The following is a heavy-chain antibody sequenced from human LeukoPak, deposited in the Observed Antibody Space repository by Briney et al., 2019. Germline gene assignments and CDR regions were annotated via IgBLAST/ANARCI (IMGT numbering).Heavy chain of an antibody. CDR1: GGSISSYY. J-gene: IGHJ5*02. CDR2: IYYSGST. Sequence: SETLSLTCTVSGGSISSYYWSWIRQPPGKGLEWIGYIYYSGSTNYNPSLKSRVTISVDTSKNQFSLKLSSVTAADTAVYYCARDLCSGGSCYPGWLDPWGQGTLVTVSS. CDR3: ARDLCSGGSCYPGWLDP. V-gene: IGHV4-59*01. D-gene: IGHD2-15*01.